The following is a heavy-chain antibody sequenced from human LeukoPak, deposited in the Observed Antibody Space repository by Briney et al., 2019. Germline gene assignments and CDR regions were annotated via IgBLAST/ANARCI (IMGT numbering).Heavy chain of an antibody. CDR3: ARDQHSSSYGANFDY. CDR2: INPNSGGT. J-gene: IGHJ4*02. CDR1: GYTFTGYY. Sequence: GASVKVSCKASGYTFTGYYMHWVRQAPGQGLEWMGWINPNSGGTNYAQKFQGRVTMTRDTSISTAYMELSRLRSDDTAVYYCARDQHSSSYGANFDYWGQGTLVTVSS. V-gene: IGHV1-2*02. D-gene: IGHD6-6*01.